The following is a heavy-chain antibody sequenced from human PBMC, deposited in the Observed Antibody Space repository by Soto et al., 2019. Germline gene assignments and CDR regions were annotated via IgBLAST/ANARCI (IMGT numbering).Heavy chain of an antibody. V-gene: IGHV3-30*18. CDR1: GFTFKSFA. Sequence: PGGSLRLSCAASGFTFKSFAMHWVRQAPGKGLEWVAFISDDGSNQYFADSVTGRCTISRDNSGNTVSLQIDSLRPGDTAVYYCAKDLYSGSYSSYYFHHWGQGILVTVSS. CDR2: ISDDGSNQ. CDR3: AKDLYSGSYSSYYFHH. D-gene: IGHD1-26*01. J-gene: IGHJ4*02.